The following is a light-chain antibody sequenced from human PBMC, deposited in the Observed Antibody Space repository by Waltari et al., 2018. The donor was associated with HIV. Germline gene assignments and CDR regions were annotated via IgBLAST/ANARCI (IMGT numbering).Light chain of an antibody. Sequence: QPVLTQPPSASGTPGQRVTISCSGSSSNIENDNVYWYQQFPGAAPKLLIYKDTQRPSGVPDRFTVSKSGTSASLASGGLRSEDEADYYCVGWDSRLRGYVFGTGTKVTVL. J-gene: IGLJ1*01. CDR3: VGWDSRLRGYV. V-gene: IGLV1-47*01. CDR1: SSNIENDN. CDR2: KDT.